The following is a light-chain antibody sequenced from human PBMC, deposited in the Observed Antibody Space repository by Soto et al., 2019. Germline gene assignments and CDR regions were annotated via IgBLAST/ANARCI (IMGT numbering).Light chain of an antibody. CDR2: AAS. CDR3: QQSYSTPRT. V-gene: IGKV1-39*01. Sequence: DIQMTQSPSSLSASVGDRVTITCRASQSISSYLNWYQQKPGKAPKLLIYAASSLQSGVPSSFSGGGSGKDFTLTISSLHPEDFATYYCQQSYSTPRTFGQGTKVEIK. J-gene: IGKJ1*01. CDR1: QSISSY.